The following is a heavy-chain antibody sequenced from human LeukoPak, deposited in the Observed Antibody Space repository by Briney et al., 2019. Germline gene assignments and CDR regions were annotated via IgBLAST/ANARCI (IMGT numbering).Heavy chain of an antibody. J-gene: IGHJ6*02. CDR3: ARLLGYCSGGSCYPYGMDV. V-gene: IGHV4-39*01. D-gene: IGHD2-15*01. CDR1: GGSIGSGYY. Sequence: PSETLSLTCTVSGGSIGSGYYWAWIRQPPGKGLEWIGSIHYGGTTHYNPSLQSRVTISADTSKNQFALDLRSVTAADTAVYYCARLLGYCSGGSCYPYGMDVWGQGTTVTVSS. CDR2: IHYGGTT.